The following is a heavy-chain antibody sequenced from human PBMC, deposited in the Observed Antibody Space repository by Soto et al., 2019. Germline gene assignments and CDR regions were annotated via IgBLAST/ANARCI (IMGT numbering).Heavy chain of an antibody. Sequence: QVQLVQSGAEVKKPGSSVKVSCKASGGTFSSYAISWVRQAPGQGLEWMGGIIPIFGTANYAQKFQGRVTITADESTSTAYRELCSLRSEDTAVYYCARVLSWSSGSLDQTYDYWGQGTLVTVSS. CDR2: IIPIFGTA. CDR3: ARVLSWSSGSLDQTYDY. V-gene: IGHV1-69*01. CDR1: GGTFSSYA. D-gene: IGHD1-26*01. J-gene: IGHJ4*02.